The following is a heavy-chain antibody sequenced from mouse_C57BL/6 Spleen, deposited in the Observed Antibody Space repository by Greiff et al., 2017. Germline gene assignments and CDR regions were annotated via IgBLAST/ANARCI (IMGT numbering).Heavy chain of an antibody. V-gene: IGHV1-64*01. CDR3: ARDGRAY. D-gene: IGHD2-3*01. CDR1: GYTFTSYW. Sequence: VQLQQPGAELVKPGASVKLSCKASGYTFTSYWMHWVKQRPGQGLEWIGMIHPNRGSTTYNEKFKSKATLTVDKSSSTAYMQLSRLTSEDSAIYYCARDGRAYWGQGTLVTVSA. CDR2: IHPNRGST. J-gene: IGHJ3*01.